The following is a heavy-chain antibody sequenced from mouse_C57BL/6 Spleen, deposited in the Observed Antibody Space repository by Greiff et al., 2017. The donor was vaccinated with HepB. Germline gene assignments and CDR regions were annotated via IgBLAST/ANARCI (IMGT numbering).Heavy chain of an antibody. V-gene: IGHV1-81*01. CDR1: GYTFTSYG. Sequence: VQLQQSGAELARPGASVKLSCKASGYTFTSYGISWVKQRTGQGLEWIGEIYPRSGNTYYNEKFKGKATLTADKSSSTAYMERRSLTSEDSAVYFCARGDDYDLFDYWGQGTTLTVSS. CDR3: ARGDDYDLFDY. CDR2: IYPRSGNT. J-gene: IGHJ2*01. D-gene: IGHD2-4*01.